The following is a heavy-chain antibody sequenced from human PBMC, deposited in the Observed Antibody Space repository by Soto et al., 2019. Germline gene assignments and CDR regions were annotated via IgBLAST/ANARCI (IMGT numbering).Heavy chain of an antibody. D-gene: IGHD3-22*01. CDR1: GGTFSSYA. V-gene: IGHV1-69*01. Sequence: QVQLVQSGAEVKKPGSSVKVSCKASGGTFSSYAISWVRQAPGQGLEWMGGIIPIFGTANYAQKFQGRVTITADESTSTACMELSSLRSEDTAVYYCARDKIDYDSSGYYPGRDAFGIWGQGTMVTVSS. CDR2: IIPIFGTA. J-gene: IGHJ3*02. CDR3: ARDKIDYDSSGYYPGRDAFGI.